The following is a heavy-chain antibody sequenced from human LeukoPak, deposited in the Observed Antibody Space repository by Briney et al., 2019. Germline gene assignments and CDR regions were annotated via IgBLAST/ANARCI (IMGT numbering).Heavy chain of an antibody. D-gene: IGHD3-10*01. V-gene: IGHV4-34*01. CDR1: GGSFSGYY. CDR2: INHSGGT. J-gene: IGHJ5*02. Sequence: SETLSLTCAVYGGSFSGYYWSWIRQPPGKGLEWIGEINHSGGTNYNPSLKSRVTISVDTSKNQFSLKLSSVTAADTAVYYCARGLWNTMVRGVIITRTAGGFDPWGQGTLVTVSS. CDR3: ARGLWNTMVRGVIITRTAGGFDP.